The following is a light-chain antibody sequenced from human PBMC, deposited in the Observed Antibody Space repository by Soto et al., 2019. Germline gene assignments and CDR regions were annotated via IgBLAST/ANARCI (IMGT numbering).Light chain of an antibody. CDR3: QQYNSWPPIT. V-gene: IGKV3-15*01. J-gene: IGKJ5*01. Sequence: EVVMTQSPATLSVSPGERATLSCRASGSVSRNLARYQQKPGQAPRLLISDASTRAPGIPHRFSGGGSGTEFTLTLSRLQSVDFVVYYCQQYNSWPPITFGQGTRLEIK. CDR2: DAS. CDR1: GSVSRN.